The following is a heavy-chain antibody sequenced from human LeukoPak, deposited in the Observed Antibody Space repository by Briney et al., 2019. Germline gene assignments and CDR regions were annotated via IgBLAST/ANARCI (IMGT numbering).Heavy chain of an antibody. CDR2: ISSSSSYI. D-gene: IGHD3-3*02. Sequence: GGSLRLSCAASGFTFSSYSMNWVRQAPGKGLEWVSSISSSSSYIYYADSVKGRFTISRDNAKNSLYLQMNSLRAEDTAVYYCARVSAHHYYYGMDVWGQGTTVTVSS. J-gene: IGHJ6*02. CDR1: GFTFSSYS. CDR3: ARVSAHHYYYGMDV. V-gene: IGHV3-21*01.